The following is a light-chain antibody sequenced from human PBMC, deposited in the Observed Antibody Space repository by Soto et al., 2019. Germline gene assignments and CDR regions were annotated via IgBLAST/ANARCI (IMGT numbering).Light chain of an antibody. V-gene: IGLV2-14*01. Sequence: QSALTQPASVSGSPGQSITISCTGTSSDVGGYSYVSWYQQHPGKAPKLMIYEVSYRPSGVSNRFSGSKSGNTASLTISGLQAEDEADYYCSSYTSSSSVVVFGGGTKLTVL. J-gene: IGLJ2*01. CDR2: EVS. CDR1: SSDVGGYSY. CDR3: SSYTSSSSVVV.